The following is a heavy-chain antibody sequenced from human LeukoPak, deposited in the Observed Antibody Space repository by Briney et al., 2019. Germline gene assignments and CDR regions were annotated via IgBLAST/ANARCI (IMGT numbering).Heavy chain of an antibody. V-gene: IGHV3-23*01. J-gene: IGHJ2*01. CDR3: AKDLTVTTDWYFDL. Sequence: GGSLRLSCAASGFIFSSYAMSWVRQAPGKGLEWVSAISGSGGSTYYADSVKGRFTISRDNSKNTLYLQMNSLRAEDTAVYYCAKDLTVTTDWYFDLWGRGTLVTVSS. CDR2: ISGSGGST. D-gene: IGHD4-17*01. CDR1: GFIFSSYA.